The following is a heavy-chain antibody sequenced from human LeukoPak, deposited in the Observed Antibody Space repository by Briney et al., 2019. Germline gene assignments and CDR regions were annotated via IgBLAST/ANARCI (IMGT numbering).Heavy chain of an antibody. Sequence: SVKVSCKASGFTCSSSAMQWVRQARGQRLEWIGWIVVGSGNTNYAQKSQERVTITRDMSTSTAYMELSSLRSEDTAVYYCAAGSGSYSIDYWGQGTLVTVSS. V-gene: IGHV1-58*02. CDR3: AAGSGSYSIDY. D-gene: IGHD1-26*01. J-gene: IGHJ4*02. CDR1: GFTCSSSA. CDR2: IVVGSGNT.